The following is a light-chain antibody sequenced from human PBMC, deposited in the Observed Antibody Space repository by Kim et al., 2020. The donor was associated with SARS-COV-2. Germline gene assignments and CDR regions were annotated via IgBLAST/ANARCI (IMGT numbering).Light chain of an antibody. CDR1: QSISSH. Sequence: DIQMTQSPSSLSASVGDRVTITCQTTQSISSHLNWYQQKPGRAPKLLISAASTLQGGVPSRFSGSGSETDFTLTISSLQPEDFATYFCQLSYITPFTFGPGTKVDIK. CDR2: AAS. V-gene: IGKV1-39*01. CDR3: QLSYITPFT. J-gene: IGKJ3*01.